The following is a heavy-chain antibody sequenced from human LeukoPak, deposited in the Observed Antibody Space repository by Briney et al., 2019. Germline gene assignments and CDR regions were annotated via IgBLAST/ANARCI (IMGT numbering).Heavy chain of an antibody. D-gene: IGHD4-17*01. CDR2: IIPIFGTA. V-gene: IGHV1-69*13. J-gene: IGHJ4*02. Sequence: SVKVSCKASGGTFSSYAISWVRQAPGQGLEWMGGIIPIFGTANYAQKFQGRVTITADESTSTAYMELSSLRSEDTAVYYCARDMEPYTVTHYFDYWGQGTLVTVSS. CDR1: GGTFSSYA. CDR3: ARDMEPYTVTHYFDY.